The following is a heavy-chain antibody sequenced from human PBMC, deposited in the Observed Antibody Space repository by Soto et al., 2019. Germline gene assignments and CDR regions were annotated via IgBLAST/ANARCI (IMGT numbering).Heavy chain of an antibody. CDR1: GFTFSDYY. D-gene: IGHD3-22*01. J-gene: IGHJ1*01. V-gene: IGHV3-11*01. Sequence: PGGSLRLSCAASGFTFSDYYMSWIRQAPGKGLEWVSYISSSGSTIYYADSVKGRFTISRDNAKNSLYLQMNSLRAEDTAVYYCARDTYYDSSGYYPTGLGFQHWGQGTLVTVSS. CDR3: ARDTYYDSSGYYPTGLGFQH. CDR2: ISSSGSTI.